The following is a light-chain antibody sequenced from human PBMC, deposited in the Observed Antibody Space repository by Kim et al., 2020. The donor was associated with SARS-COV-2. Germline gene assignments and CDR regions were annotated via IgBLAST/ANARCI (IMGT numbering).Light chain of an antibody. J-gene: IGKJ1*01. CDR2: GAS. V-gene: IGKV3-20*01. CDR1: QSVTSSY. CDR3: QQYGSSPWT. Sequence: SPGELPPLSGMASQSVTSSYLAWYQHKPGKAPRLLIYGASSRATGIPDRFSCSGSGTDFTLTISRLEPEDFAVYYCQQYGSSPWTFVQGTKVDIK.